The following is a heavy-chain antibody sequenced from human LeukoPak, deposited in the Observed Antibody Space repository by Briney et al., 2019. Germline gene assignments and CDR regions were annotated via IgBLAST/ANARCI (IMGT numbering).Heavy chain of an antibody. CDR1: GYTFTGYY. CDR3: ARVRGYYDSSGLPDY. Sequence: ASVKVSCKASGYTFTGYYMHWVRQAPGQGLEWMGWINPNSGGTNYAQKFQGRVTMTRDTSISTAYMELSRLRSDDTAVYYSARVRGYYDSSGLPDYWGQGTLVTVSS. V-gene: IGHV1-2*02. D-gene: IGHD3-22*01. J-gene: IGHJ4*02. CDR2: INPNSGGT.